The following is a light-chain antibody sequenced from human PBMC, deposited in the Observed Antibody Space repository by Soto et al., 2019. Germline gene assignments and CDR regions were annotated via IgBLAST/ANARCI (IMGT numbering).Light chain of an antibody. J-gene: IGLJ1*01. Sequence: QAVVTQEPSLTVSPGGTVTLTCGSSTGAVTSGHYPYWFQQKPGQAPRTLIYDTSNKRSWTPARFSGSLLGGKAALTLSGAQPEDEAEYYCLLSYSGARVVFGTGTKLTVL. CDR2: DTS. CDR1: TGAVTSGHY. CDR3: LLSYSGARVV. V-gene: IGLV7-46*01.